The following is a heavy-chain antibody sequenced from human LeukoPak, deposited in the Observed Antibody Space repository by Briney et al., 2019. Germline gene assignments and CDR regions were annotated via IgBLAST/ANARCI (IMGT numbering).Heavy chain of an antibody. CDR3: ARTPHPLIFDTSDAFDI. CDR2: ISYDGSNK. V-gene: IGHV3-30-3*01. Sequence: PGGSLRLSCAASGFTFSSYAMHWVRQAPGKGLEWVAVISYDGSNKYYADSVKGRFTISRDNSKNTLYLQMNSLRAEDTAVYYCARTPHPLIFDTSDAFDIWGQGTMVTVSS. D-gene: IGHD2/OR15-2a*01. CDR1: GFTFSSYA. J-gene: IGHJ3*02.